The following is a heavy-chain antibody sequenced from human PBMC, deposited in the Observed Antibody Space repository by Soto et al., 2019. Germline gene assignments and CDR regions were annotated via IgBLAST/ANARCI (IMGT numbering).Heavy chain of an antibody. D-gene: IGHD3-16*01. CDR1: GASRSDYY. Sequence: SDTLSLTCSGSGASRSDYYGSWIRQFPGKGLEHIGYLHYSGSANYNPSLKSRVTISMDTSRNQFSLKLSSVTAADTAIYYCARSGHILAGVVWGQGIVVTVSS. CDR3: ARSGHILAGVV. J-gene: IGHJ4*02. V-gene: IGHV4-59*01. CDR2: LHYSGSA.